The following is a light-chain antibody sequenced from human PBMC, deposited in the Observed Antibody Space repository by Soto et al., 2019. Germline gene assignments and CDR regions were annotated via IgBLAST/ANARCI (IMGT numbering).Light chain of an antibody. CDR2: EVS. J-gene: IGLJ2*01. CDR3: SSYTRSSTLVV. Sequence: QSALTQPASVSGSPGQSITISCTGTSSDVGGYNYVSWYQQHPGKAPKLMIYEVSNRPSGVSNRFSGSKSGNTASLTTSGLQAEDEADYYCSSYTRSSTLVVFGGGTKVTVL. V-gene: IGLV2-14*01. CDR1: SSDVGGYNY.